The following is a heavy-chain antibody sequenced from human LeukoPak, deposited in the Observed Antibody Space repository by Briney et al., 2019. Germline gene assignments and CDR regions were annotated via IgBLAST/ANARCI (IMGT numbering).Heavy chain of an antibody. CDR1: GGTFSSYA. CDR2: IIPIFGTA. CDR3: AAGLPIYYYYYCMDV. J-gene: IGHJ6*03. V-gene: IGHV1-69*06. Sequence: SVKVSCKASGGTFSSYAISWVRQAPGQGLEWMGRIIPIFGTANYAQRFQGRVTITADKSTSTAYMELSSLRSEDTAVYYCAAGLPIYYYYYCMDVWGKGTTVTVSS. D-gene: IGHD3-9*01.